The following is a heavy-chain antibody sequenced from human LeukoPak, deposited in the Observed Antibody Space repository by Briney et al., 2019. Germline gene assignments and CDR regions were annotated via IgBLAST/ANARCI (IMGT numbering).Heavy chain of an antibody. J-gene: IGHJ3*02. V-gene: IGHV4-59*12. CDR1: GGSMIKYF. CDR3: ARDDWIPESCFYSGCSDAFDI. Sequence: KASETLSLTCTVSGGSMIKYFWNWFRQPPGKGLEWIGYISHSGSTNYSPSLKNRVSISVDTSNNQFSLKLRSVTAADTAVYLCARDDWIPESCFYSGCSDAFDIWGPGTMVTVSS. CDR2: ISHSGST. D-gene: IGHD1-26*01.